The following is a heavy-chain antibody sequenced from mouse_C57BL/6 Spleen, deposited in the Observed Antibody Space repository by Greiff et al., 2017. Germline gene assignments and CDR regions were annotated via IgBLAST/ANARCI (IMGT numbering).Heavy chain of an antibody. CDR3: AEDGYYGSSPYAMDY. CDR2: IWRGGST. D-gene: IGHD1-1*01. CDR1: GFSLTSYG. J-gene: IGHJ4*01. Sequence: VQLQQSGPGLVQPSQSLSITCTVSGFSLTSYGVHWVRQSPGKGLEWLGVIWRGGSTDYNAAFMSRLSITKDNSKSQVFFKMNSLQADDTAIYYCAEDGYYGSSPYAMDYWGQGTSVTVSS. V-gene: IGHV2-5*01.